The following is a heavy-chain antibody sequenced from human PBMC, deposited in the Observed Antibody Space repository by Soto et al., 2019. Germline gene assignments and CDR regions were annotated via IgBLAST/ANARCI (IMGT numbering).Heavy chain of an antibody. J-gene: IGHJ6*02. CDR3: ARAIGITMVRGVTSHYYYYGMDV. D-gene: IGHD3-10*01. V-gene: IGHV3-33*01. CDR2: IWYDGSNK. CDR1: GFTFSSYG. Sequence: GGSLRLSCAASGFTFSSYGMHWVRQAPGKGLEWVAVIWYDGSNKYYADSVKGRFTISRDNSKNTLYLQMNSLRAEDTAVYYCARAIGITMVRGVTSHYYYYGMDVWGQGTTVTVSS.